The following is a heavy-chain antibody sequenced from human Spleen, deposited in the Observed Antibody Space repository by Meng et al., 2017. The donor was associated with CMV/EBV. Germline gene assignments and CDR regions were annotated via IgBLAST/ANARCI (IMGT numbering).Heavy chain of an antibody. V-gene: IGHV3-21*01. D-gene: IGHD1-26*01. Sequence: CAASGFTFSSYSMNWVRQAPGKGLEWVSSISSSSSYIYYADSVKGRFTISRDNAKNSLYLQMNSLRAEDTAVYYCARGKSGSYRFDYWGQGTLVTVSS. J-gene: IGHJ4*02. CDR1: GFTFSSYS. CDR2: ISSSSSYI. CDR3: ARGKSGSYRFDY.